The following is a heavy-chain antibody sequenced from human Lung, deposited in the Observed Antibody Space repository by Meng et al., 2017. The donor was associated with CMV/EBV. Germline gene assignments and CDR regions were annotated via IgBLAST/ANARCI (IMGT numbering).Heavy chain of an antibody. D-gene: IGHD6-13*01. CDR3: AKYKAAAGILSVYFDY. V-gene: IGHV3-23*01. CDR2: ISGSGGST. J-gene: IGHJ4*02. CDR1: GFTFSSYA. Sequence: GESXKISCAASGFTFSSYAMSWVRQAPGKGLEWVSAISGSGGSTYYADSVKGRFTLSRDNSKNTLYLQMNSLRAEDTAVYYCAKYKAAAGILSVYFDYWGQGXLVTVSS.